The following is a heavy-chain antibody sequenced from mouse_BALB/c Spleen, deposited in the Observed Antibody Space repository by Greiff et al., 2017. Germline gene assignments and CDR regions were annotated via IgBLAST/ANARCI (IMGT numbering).Heavy chain of an antibody. CDR3: ARPLRRHYWYFDV. V-gene: IGHV1-87*01. CDR2: IYPGDGDT. D-gene: IGHD2-12*01. Sequence: VQLQQSGAELARPGASVKLSCKASGYTFTSYWMQWVKQRPGQGLEWIGAIYPGDGDTRYTQKFKGKATLTADKSSSTAYMQLSSLASEDSAVYYCARPLRRHYWYFDVWGAGTTVTVSS. J-gene: IGHJ1*01. CDR1: GYTFTSYW.